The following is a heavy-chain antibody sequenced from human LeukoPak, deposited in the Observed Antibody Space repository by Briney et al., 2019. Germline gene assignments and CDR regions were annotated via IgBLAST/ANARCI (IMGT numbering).Heavy chain of an antibody. CDR1: GFTFSNAW. J-gene: IGHJ4*02. CDR3: TTDRYYYDSSGYYHHPYYFDY. CDR2: IKSKTDGGTT. V-gene: IGHV3-15*01. D-gene: IGHD3-22*01. Sequence: PGGSLRLSCAASGFTFSNAWMSWVRRAAGKGLEWVGRIKSKTDGGTTDYAAPVKGRFTISRDDSKNTLYLQMNSLKTEDTAVYYCTTDRYYYDSSGYYHHPYYFDYWGQGTLVTVSS.